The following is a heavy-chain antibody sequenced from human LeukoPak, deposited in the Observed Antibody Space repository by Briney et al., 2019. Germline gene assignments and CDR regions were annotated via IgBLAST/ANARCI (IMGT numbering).Heavy chain of an antibody. J-gene: IGHJ4*02. CDR2: ISWNSGSI. D-gene: IGHD4-17*01. CDR3: AKANGDYGDYFDY. V-gene: IGHV3-9*03. Sequence: PGGSLRLSCAASGFTFDDYAMHWVQQAPGKGLEWVSGISWNSGSIGYADSVKGRFTISRDNAKNSLYLQMNSLRAEDMALYYCAKANGDYGDYFDYWGQGTLVTVSS. CDR1: GFTFDDYA.